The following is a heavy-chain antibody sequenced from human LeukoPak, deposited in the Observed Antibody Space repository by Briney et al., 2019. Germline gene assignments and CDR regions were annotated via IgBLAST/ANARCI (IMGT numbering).Heavy chain of an antibody. CDR3: ASPFRYQLLVPY. CDR1: GFTFSSYG. V-gene: IGHV3-30*03. J-gene: IGHJ4*02. D-gene: IGHD6-13*01. CDR2: ISYDGSNK. Sequence: GGSLRLSCAASGFTFSSYGMHWVRQAPGKGLEWVAVISYDGSNKYYADSVKGRFTILRDNAKNSLYLQMNSLRAEDTAVYYCASPFRYQLLVPYWGQGTLVTVSS.